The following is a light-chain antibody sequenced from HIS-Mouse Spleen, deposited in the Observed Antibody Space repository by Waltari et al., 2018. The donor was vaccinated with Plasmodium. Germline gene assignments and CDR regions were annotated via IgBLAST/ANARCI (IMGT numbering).Light chain of an antibody. Sequence: EIVMTPSPATLSVSPGERATLSCRASQSVSSNLAWYQQKPGQAPRLLIYGASTRATGIPARFSGSGSGTEFTLTISSLQPEDFATYYCQQSYSTPLTFGPGTKVDIK. CDR3: QQSYSTPLT. V-gene: IGKV3-15*01. J-gene: IGKJ3*01. CDR2: GAS. CDR1: QSVSSN.